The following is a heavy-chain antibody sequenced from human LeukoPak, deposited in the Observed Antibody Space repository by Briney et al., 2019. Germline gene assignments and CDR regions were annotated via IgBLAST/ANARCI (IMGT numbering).Heavy chain of an antibody. D-gene: IGHD3-22*01. Sequence: GGSLRLSCAGSGFTFSSYDMNWVRQAPGEGLEWLSFISRTSSTIFYADSVKGRFTISRDNAKNSQYLQMNSLRDEDTAVYYCARNYYDSSGYYLIGDYWGQGTLVTVSS. CDR2: ISRTSSTI. CDR3: ARNYYDSSGYYLIGDY. CDR1: GFTFSSYD. J-gene: IGHJ4*02. V-gene: IGHV3-48*02.